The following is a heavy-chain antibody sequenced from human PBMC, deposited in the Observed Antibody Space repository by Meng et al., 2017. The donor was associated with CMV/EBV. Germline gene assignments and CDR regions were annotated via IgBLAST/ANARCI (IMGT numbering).Heavy chain of an antibody. CDR1: GYSISSGYY. D-gene: IGHD5-24*01. CDR3: ARGQWLQGWD. J-gene: IGHJ4*02. Sequence: SETLSLTCTVSGYSISSGYYWGWIRQPPGKGLEWIGSIYHSGSTYYNPSLKSRVTISVDTSKNQFSLKLSSVTAADTDVYYCARGQWLQGWDWGQGTLVTVSS. CDR2: IYHSGST. V-gene: IGHV4-38-2*02.